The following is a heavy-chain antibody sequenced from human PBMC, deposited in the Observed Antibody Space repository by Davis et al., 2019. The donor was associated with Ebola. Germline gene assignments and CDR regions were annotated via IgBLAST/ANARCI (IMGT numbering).Heavy chain of an antibody. CDR3: AREPPPYDFWSGYYGY. Sequence: GESLKISCAASGFTFSSYAMHWVRQAPGKGLEWVANIKQDGSEKYYVDSVKGRFTISRDNAKNSLYLQMNSLRAEDMAVYYCAREPPPYDFWSGYYGYWGQGTLVTVSS. J-gene: IGHJ4*02. D-gene: IGHD3-3*01. V-gene: IGHV3-7*01. CDR1: GFTFSSYA. CDR2: IKQDGSEK.